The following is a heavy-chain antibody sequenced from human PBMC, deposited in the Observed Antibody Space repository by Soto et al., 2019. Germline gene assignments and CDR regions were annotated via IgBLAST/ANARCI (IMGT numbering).Heavy chain of an antibody. J-gene: IGHJ3*02. CDR1: GNSFTSYW. V-gene: IGHV5-51*01. CDR3: ARPVVPADDAFDI. Sequence: GESLKISWKGSGNSFTSYWNGWGRQMPGKGLGWMGINYPGDSDNRYSRSFQGQVTISADKSIRPAYLQWSSLKASDPSMYYCARPVVPADDAFDIWGQGTMVTVSS. CDR2: NYPGDSDN. D-gene: IGHD2-2*01.